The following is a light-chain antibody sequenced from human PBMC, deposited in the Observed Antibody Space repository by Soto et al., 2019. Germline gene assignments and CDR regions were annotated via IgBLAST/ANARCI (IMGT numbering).Light chain of an antibody. CDR1: QSVHTF. J-gene: IGKJ5*01. Sequence: EIVLTHSPYTLPLSPGEGASLSCRASQSVHTFLAWYQQKPGQAPRLLIYGASTRATGVPARFSGSGSGTDFTLTISSLEPEDFAVYYCQQRSDWPLTFGQRTRLEI. V-gene: IGKV3-11*01. CDR3: QQRSDWPLT. CDR2: GAS.